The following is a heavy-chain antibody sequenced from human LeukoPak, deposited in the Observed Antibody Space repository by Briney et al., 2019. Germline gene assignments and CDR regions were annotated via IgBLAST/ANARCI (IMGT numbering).Heavy chain of an antibody. Sequence: GGSLRLSCAASGFTFSSYGMHWVRQAPGKGLEWVATISNYVSSTYYANSVKGRFTISRDNSKNMVFLHMNSLRAEDTAVYYCAKDFYDFWSGCDYWGQGTLVTVSS. CDR2: ISNYVSST. CDR3: AKDFYDFWSGCDY. V-gene: IGHV3-23*01. J-gene: IGHJ4*02. CDR1: GFTFSSYG. D-gene: IGHD3-3*01.